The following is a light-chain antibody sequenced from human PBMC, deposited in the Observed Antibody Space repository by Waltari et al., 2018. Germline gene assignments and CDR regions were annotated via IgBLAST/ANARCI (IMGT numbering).Light chain of an antibody. CDR1: QTVASH. V-gene: IGKV3-15*01. J-gene: IGKJ3*01. Sequence: EIVMTQSPATLSVSPGERATLSCRASQTVASHLAWYQQKPGQAPRLLIFGASIRASGVPARFSGSGSGTDFTLTISSLQSEDFAVYFCQQYQNWPPGEITFGPGTKVDIK. CDR3: QQYQNWPPGEIT. CDR2: GAS.